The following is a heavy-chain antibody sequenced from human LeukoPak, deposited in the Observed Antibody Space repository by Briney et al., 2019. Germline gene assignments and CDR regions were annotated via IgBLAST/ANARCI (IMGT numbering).Heavy chain of an antibody. J-gene: IGHJ4*02. CDR3: ARGVRRWHGAFDY. CDR1: GGSLSSSSYY. CDR2: INHSGST. Sequence: SETLSLTCTVSGGSLSSSSYYWGWLRQPPGTGLEWIGEINHSGSTNYNPSLKSRVTISVDTSKNQFSLKLSSVTAADTAVYYCARGVRRWHGAFDYWGQGTLVTVSS. V-gene: IGHV4-39*07. D-gene: IGHD4-23*01.